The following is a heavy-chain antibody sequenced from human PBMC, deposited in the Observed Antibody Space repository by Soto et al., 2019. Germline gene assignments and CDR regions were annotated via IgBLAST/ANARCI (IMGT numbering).Heavy chain of an antibody. V-gene: IGHV4-30-4*01. J-gene: IGHJ6*02. CDR2: IYYSGST. D-gene: IGHD2-2*01. CDR1: GASISSGDYY. Sequence: LSLTCTVSGASISSGDYYWSWIRQPPGKGLEWIGYIYYSGSTYYNPSLKSRVTISLDTSKSQFSLNLSSVTAADTAVYYCARDPFRGPKYDSYSYGMDVWGQGTTVTVSS. CDR3: ARDPFRGPKYDSYSYGMDV.